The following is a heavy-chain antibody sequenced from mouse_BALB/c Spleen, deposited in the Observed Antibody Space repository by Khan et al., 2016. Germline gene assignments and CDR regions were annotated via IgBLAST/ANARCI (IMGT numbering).Heavy chain of an antibody. V-gene: IGHV3-2*02. CDR1: GYSITSDYA. D-gene: IGHD1-1*01. Sequence: DVQLQESGPGLVKPSQSLSLTCTVTGYSITSDYAWNWIRQFPGNKLEWMGYISYSGSTSYNPSLKSRISITRDTSKNQFFLQLNSVTTEVTATYYCATTVIAPRFAYWGQGTLVTVSA. CDR3: ATTVIAPRFAY. CDR2: ISYSGST. J-gene: IGHJ3*01.